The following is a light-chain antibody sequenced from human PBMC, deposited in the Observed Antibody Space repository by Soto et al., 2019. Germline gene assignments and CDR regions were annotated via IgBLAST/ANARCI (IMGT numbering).Light chain of an antibody. CDR1: QSISNW. J-gene: IGKJ2*01. Sequence: DIQMTQSPSTLSASVGDRVTITCRASQSISNWAAWYQQKPGKVPKLLIYKASSLDSGVPSRFSGSGSGAEFALAIRSLQPDDFATFYCQPYNSYSHTFRQGTKLE. CDR2: KAS. CDR3: QPYNSYSHT. V-gene: IGKV1-5*03.